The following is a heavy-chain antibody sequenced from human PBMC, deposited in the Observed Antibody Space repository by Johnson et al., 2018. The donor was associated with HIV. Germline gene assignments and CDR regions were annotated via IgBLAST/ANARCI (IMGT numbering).Heavy chain of an antibody. CDR3: ARDLVVGDHSAPLTHAFDV. D-gene: IGHD1-26*01. V-gene: IGHV3-66*01. CDR1: RFTFDDYA. CDR2: IYSGGST. Sequence: MLLVESGGVVVQPGGSLRLSCETSRFTFDDYAMHWVRQAPGKGLEWVSLIYSGGSTYYADSVKGRFPISRDNSKNTLYLQMNSLRVEDTAVYYCARDLVVGDHSAPLTHAFDVWGQGTMVTVSS. J-gene: IGHJ3*01.